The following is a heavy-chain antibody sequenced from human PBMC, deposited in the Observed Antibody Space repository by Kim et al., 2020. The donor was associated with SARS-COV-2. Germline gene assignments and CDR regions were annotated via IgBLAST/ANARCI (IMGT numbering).Heavy chain of an antibody. D-gene: IGHD3-22*01. CDR3: ARARSGYYSDWFDP. Sequence: ADSVKGRFTISRDNSKTTLYLQMNSLRAEDTAVYYCARARSGYYSDWFDPWGQGTLVTVSS. J-gene: IGHJ5*02. V-gene: IGHV3-30*01.